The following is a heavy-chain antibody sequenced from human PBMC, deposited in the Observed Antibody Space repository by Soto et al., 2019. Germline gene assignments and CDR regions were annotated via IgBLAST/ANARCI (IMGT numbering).Heavy chain of an antibody. J-gene: IGHJ4*02. CDR2: MNPNSGNT. Sequence: QVQLVQSGAEVQKPGASVKVSCKASGYTFTSYDINWVRQATGQGLEWMGWMNPNSGNTGYAQKFQGRVTMARNTSISTAYMELSSLRSEDTAVYYCARGLSLWFGELSPHWGQGTLVTVSS. V-gene: IGHV1-8*01. D-gene: IGHD3-10*01. CDR3: ARGLSLWFGELSPH. CDR1: GYTFTSYD.